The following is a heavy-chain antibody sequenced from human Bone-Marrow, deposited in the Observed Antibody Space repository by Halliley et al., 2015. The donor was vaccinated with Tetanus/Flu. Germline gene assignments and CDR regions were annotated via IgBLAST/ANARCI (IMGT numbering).Heavy chain of an antibody. CDR3: ARDPAVVVQWVAGTGHPFDY. Sequence: SLRLSCAASGFTFSSYRMHWVRQAPGKGLEWVSSISGSGAYTFYADSVKGRFTISRDNAKNSLYLQMNSLRAEDTAIYYCARDPAVVVQWVAGTGHPFDYWGQGTLVTVSS. V-gene: IGHV3-21*06. J-gene: IGHJ4*02. D-gene: IGHD1-26*01. CDR1: GFTFSSYR. CDR2: ISGSGAYT.